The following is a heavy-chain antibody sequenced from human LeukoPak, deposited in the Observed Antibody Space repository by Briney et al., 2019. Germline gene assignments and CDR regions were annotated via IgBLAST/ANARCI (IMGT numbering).Heavy chain of an antibody. Sequence: GGSLRLSCAAPGFTFTTYALSWVRQAPGKGLEWVSSITGSGSSTYYADSVKGRFTISRDSSKNSLYLQMNRLRAEDTAVYYCARPRGCGTSRCNNFDYWGQGTLVTVSS. J-gene: IGHJ4*02. CDR3: ARPRGCGTSRCNNFDY. D-gene: IGHD2-21*01. CDR1: GFTFTTYA. V-gene: IGHV3-23*01. CDR2: ITGSGSST.